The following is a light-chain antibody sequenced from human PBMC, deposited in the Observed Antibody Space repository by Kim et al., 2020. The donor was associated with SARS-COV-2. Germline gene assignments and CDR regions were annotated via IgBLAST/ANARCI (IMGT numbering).Light chain of an antibody. CDR1: QSVGSSY. J-gene: IGKJ2*01. CDR3: QQYGTSPYT. CDR2: GAS. Sequence: PGERATLSCRASQSVGSSYLAWYQQKPGQAPRLLIYGASSRTTGIPDRFSGSGSETDFTLTISRLEPEDFAVYYCQQYGTSPYTFGQGTKLEI. V-gene: IGKV3-20*01.